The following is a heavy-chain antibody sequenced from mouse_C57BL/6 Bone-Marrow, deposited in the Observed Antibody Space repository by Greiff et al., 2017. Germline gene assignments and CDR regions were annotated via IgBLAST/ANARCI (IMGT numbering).Heavy chain of an antibody. Sequence: EVKVVESGGGLVKPGGSLKLSCAASGFTFSDYGMHWVRQAPEKGLEWVAYISSGSSTIYYADTVKGRFTISRDNANNTPFLQLTSLRSEDTAMYYCARVPLAYWGQGTLVTVSA. J-gene: IGHJ3*01. V-gene: IGHV5-17*01. CDR3: ARVPLAY. CDR1: GFTFSDYG. CDR2: ISSGSSTI.